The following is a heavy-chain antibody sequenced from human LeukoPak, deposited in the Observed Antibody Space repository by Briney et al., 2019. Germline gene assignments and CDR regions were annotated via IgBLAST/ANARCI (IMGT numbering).Heavy chain of an antibody. J-gene: IGHJ6*03. CDR1: GGSISSYY. D-gene: IGHD1-1*01. CDR2: IYYSGST. Sequence: SETLSLTCTVSGGSISSYYWSWLRQPPGKGLEWIGYIYYSGSTNYNPSLKSRVTISVDTSKNQFSLKLSSVTAADTAVYYCARVSWFPGTSYYYMDVWGKGTTVTVSS. CDR3: ARVSWFPGTSYYYMDV. V-gene: IGHV4-59*01.